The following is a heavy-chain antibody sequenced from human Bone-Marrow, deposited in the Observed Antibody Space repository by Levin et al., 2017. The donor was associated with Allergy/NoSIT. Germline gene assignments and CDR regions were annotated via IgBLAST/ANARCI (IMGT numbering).Heavy chain of an antibody. V-gene: IGHV3-33*01. J-gene: IGHJ4*02. D-gene: IGHD6-13*01. Sequence: PGGSLRLSCAASGFTFSSYGMHWVRQAPGKGLEWVAVIWYDGSNKYYADSVKGRFTIFRDNSKNTLYLQMNSLRAEDTAVYYCAREMSSSWYTGPDYYFDYWGQGTLVTVSS. CDR1: GFTFSSYG. CDR2: IWYDGSNK. CDR3: AREMSSSWYTGPDYYFDY.